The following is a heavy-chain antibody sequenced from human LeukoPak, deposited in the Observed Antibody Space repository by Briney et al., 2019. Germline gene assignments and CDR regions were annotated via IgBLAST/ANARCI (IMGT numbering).Heavy chain of an antibody. D-gene: IGHD3-9*01. Sequence: GGSLRLSCAASGFTFSSYAMSWVRQAPGKGLEWVSAISGSGGSTYYADSVKGRFTISRDNAKNSLYLQMNSLRAEDTAVYYCARDKLRYFDWLLDYWGQGTLVTVSS. J-gene: IGHJ4*02. CDR3: ARDKLRYFDWLLDY. CDR1: GFTFSSYA. V-gene: IGHV3-23*01. CDR2: ISGSGGST.